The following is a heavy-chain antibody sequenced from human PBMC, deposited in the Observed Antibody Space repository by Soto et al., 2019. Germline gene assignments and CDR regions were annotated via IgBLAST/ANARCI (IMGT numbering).Heavy chain of an antibody. Sequence: PGGSLRLSCAASGFTFSSYGMHWVRQAQGKGLGWVTFISYDGSNKYYADSVKGRVTVSRDNSKNTQYLQMNSLRAEDTAVYFCAKALGELSPESFDYWGRGT. D-gene: IGHD3-16*02. J-gene: IGHJ4*02. CDR2: ISYDGSNK. CDR1: GFTFSSYG. V-gene: IGHV3-30*18. CDR3: AKALGELSPESFDY.